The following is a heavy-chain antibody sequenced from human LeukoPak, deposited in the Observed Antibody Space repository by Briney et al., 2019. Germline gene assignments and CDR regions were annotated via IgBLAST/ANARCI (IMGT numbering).Heavy chain of an antibody. CDR2: MNPKNGNT. D-gene: IGHD6-19*01. CDR1: GYTFISYN. Sequence: ASVKVSCKVSGYTFISYNINWVRQATGQGLEWMGWMNPKNGNTGFAQKFQGRLTMTRNTSISTAYMELTSLRSEDTAVYYCGMGTVAAYIDFWGQGTVVTVSS. J-gene: IGHJ4*02. V-gene: IGHV1-8*01. CDR3: GMGTVAAYIDF.